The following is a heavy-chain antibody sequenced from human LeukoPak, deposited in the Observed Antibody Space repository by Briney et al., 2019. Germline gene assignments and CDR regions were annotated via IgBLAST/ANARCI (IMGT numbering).Heavy chain of an antibody. CDR1: GYSFTNYW. J-gene: IGHJ3*02. Sequence: GESLKISCKGSGYSFTNYWITWGRQLPGKSLEWMGRIDPSDSYTNYSPSFQGHVTMSVDKSISTAYLQWSSLRASDTAMYYCARQVYDILTSDIWGQGTMVTVSS. CDR2: IDPSDSYT. CDR3: ARQVYDILTSDI. D-gene: IGHD3-9*01. V-gene: IGHV5-10-1*01.